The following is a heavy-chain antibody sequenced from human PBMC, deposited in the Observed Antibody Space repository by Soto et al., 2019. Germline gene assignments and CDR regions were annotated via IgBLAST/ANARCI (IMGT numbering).Heavy chain of an antibody. CDR3: ARQMYGNSFRSGFDY. CDR1: GGSISGGTYF. V-gene: IGHV4-39*01. D-gene: IGHD2-2*01. CDR2: MYSNGDT. Sequence: SETLSLTCTVSGGSISGGTYFWAWIRQPPGQGLEWIGSMYSNGDTYYKPSLKSRVTISVDTSKHQLSLRVSSVTAADTAVYYCARQMYGNSFRSGFDYRGQATPVTVSS. J-gene: IGHJ4*02.